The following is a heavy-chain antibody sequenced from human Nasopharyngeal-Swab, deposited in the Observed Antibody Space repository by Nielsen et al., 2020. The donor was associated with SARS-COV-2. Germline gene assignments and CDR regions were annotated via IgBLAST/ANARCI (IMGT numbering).Heavy chain of an antibody. Sequence: GESLKISCAASGFTFSSYSMNWVRQAPGKGLEWVSSISSSSSYIYYADSVKGRFTISRDNAKKSLYLQMNSLRAEDTAVYYCARILYEGYSGSYQDAFDIWGQGTMVTVSS. J-gene: IGHJ3*02. CDR3: ARILYEGYSGSYQDAFDI. D-gene: IGHD1-26*01. CDR2: ISSSSSYI. V-gene: IGHV3-21*01. CDR1: GFTFSSYS.